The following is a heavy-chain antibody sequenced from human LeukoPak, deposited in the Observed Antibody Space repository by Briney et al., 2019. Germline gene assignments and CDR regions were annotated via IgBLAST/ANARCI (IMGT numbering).Heavy chain of an antibody. CDR1: GFTFGDYA. J-gene: IGHJ4*02. D-gene: IGHD3-22*01. CDR3: TLKPYYYDSSGYYLYYFDY. V-gene: IGHV3-49*03. Sequence: GGSLRLSCTASGFTFGDYAMSWFRQASGKGLEWVGFIRSKAYGGTTEYAASVKGRFTISRDDSKSIAYLQMNSLKTEDTAVYYCTLKPYYYDSSGYYLYYFDYWGQGTLVTVSS. CDR2: IRSKAYGGTT.